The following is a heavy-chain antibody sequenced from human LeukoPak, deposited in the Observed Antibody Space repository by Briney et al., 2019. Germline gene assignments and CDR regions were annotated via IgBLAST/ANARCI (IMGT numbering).Heavy chain of an antibody. CDR3: ARYSVSYSSSWHYYFDY. Sequence: ASVKVSCKASGYRLTSYGISWVGQAPGQGLEWMGWISTYNGNTNYAQKFQDRVTMTTDTSTSTVYMELRSLRSDDTAVYYCARYSVSYSSSWHYYFDYWGQGTLVTVSS. J-gene: IGHJ4*02. V-gene: IGHV1-18*01. CDR2: ISTYNGNT. D-gene: IGHD6-13*01. CDR1: GYRLTSYG.